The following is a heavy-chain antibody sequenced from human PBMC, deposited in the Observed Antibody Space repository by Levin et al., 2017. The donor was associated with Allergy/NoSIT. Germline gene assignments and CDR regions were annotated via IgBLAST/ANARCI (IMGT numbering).Heavy chain of an antibody. CDR1: GDSISSYY. CDR3: ARDLIYYLSSGYYGYGMDV. CDR2: VYYTGST. Sequence: SETLSLTCAVSGDSISSYYWSWIRQPPGKGLEWIGYVYYTGSTNYNPSLKSRVTILVDTSKNQFSLKLSSVTAADTAVYYCARDLIYYLSSGYYGYGMDVWGQGTTVTVSS. J-gene: IGHJ6*02. D-gene: IGHD3-22*01. V-gene: IGHV4-59*01.